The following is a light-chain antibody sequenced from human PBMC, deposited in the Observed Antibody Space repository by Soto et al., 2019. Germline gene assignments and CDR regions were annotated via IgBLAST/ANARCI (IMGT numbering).Light chain of an antibody. CDR3: AAWDDSLNGYV. Sequence: QSVLTQPPSASGAPGRRVVISCSGSSSNIGSNTVNWYQQLPGTAPKLLIYSNNHRPSGVPDRFSGSKSGISASLAISGLQSDDEADYYCAAWDDSLNGYVFATGTKVTVL. V-gene: IGLV1-44*01. CDR1: SSNIGSNT. CDR2: SNN. J-gene: IGLJ1*01.